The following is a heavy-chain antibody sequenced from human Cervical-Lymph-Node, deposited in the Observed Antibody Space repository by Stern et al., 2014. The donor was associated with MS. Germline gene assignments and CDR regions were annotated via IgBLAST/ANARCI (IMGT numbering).Heavy chain of an antibody. CDR1: GFTFSSYW. CDR3: ARVPLSSSSR. V-gene: IGHV3-74*02. J-gene: IGHJ4*02. CDR2: INIDGSSQ. Sequence: EVQLVESGGGLVQPGGSLRLSCAASGFTFSSYWMHWVRQAPGKGLGGVSRINIDGSSQSYAGTVKGRFTISRDNAKNTLYLQMNSLRAEDTAVYYCARVPLSSSSRWGQGTLVTVSS. D-gene: IGHD6-13*01.